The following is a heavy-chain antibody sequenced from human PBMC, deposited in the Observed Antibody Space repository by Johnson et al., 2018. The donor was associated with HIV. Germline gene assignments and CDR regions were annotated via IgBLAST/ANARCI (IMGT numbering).Heavy chain of an antibody. J-gene: IGHJ3*02. V-gene: IGHV3-66*01. CDR2: IYCGGDT. CDR3: ARAPGFSRAFDI. D-gene: IGHD3-10*01. CDR1: GFTVSSNY. Sequence: EVQLVESGGGVVQPGRSLRLSCAASGFTVSSNYITWVRQAPGKGLEWISVIYCGGDTYYADSVKGRFTISRDDSKNTLYLQMNRLTAEDKAVYYCARAPGFSRAFDIWGQGTMVTVSS.